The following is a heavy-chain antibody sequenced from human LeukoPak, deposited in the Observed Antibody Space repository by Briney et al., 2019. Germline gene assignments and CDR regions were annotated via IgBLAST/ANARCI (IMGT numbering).Heavy chain of an antibody. CDR2: IKQDGGEK. D-gene: IGHD6-19*01. Sequence: GGSLRLSCAASVFTFSSYWMTWVRQAPGKGLEWVANIKQDGGEKYYVDSVKGRVTISRDNAKNSLYLQMNSLRAEDTAVYYCARDRVSGGWDHDYWGQGTLVTVSS. V-gene: IGHV3-7*01. CDR1: VFTFSSYW. CDR3: ARDRVSGGWDHDY. J-gene: IGHJ4*02.